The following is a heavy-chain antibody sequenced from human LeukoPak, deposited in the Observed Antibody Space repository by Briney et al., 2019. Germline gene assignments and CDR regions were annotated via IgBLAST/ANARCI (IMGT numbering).Heavy chain of an antibody. D-gene: IGHD3-22*01. V-gene: IGHV3-30*04. CDR3: AKVRMITMIAYDAFDI. Sequence: SGGSLRLSCAASGFTFSSYAMHWVRQAPGKGLEWVAVISYDGSNKYYADSVKGRFTISRDNSKNTLYLQMNSLRAEDTAVYYCAKVRMITMIAYDAFDIWGQGTMVTVSS. CDR1: GFTFSSYA. CDR2: ISYDGSNK. J-gene: IGHJ3*02.